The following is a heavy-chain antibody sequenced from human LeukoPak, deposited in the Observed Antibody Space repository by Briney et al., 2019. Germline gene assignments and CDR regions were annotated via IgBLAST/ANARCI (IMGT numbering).Heavy chain of an antibody. V-gene: IGHV1-69*13. CDR1: GGTFSSYA. J-gene: IGHJ6*03. CDR3: GRAFYSSSWSGTPWDPYYYYMDV. Sequence: SVKVSCKASGGTFSSYAISWVRQAPGQGLEWMGGIIPIFGTANYAQKFQGRVTITADESTSTAYTELSSLRSEDTAVYYCGRAFYSSSWSGTPWDPYYYYMDVWGKGTTVTISS. CDR2: IIPIFGTA. D-gene: IGHD6-13*01.